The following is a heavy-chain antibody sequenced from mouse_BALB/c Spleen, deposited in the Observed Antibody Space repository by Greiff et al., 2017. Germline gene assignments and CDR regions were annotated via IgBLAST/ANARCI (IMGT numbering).Heavy chain of an antibody. J-gene: IGHJ3*01. V-gene: IGHV1S135*01. Sequence: VQLKESGPELVKPGASVKVSCKASGYAFTSYNMYWVKQSHGKSLEWIGYIDPYNGGTSYNQKFKGKATLTVDKSSSTAYMHLNSLTSEDSAVYYCARGDYYGEPFAYWGQGTLVTVSA. CDR3: ARGDYYGEPFAY. CDR2: IDPYNGGT. D-gene: IGHD1-1*01. CDR1: GYAFTSYN.